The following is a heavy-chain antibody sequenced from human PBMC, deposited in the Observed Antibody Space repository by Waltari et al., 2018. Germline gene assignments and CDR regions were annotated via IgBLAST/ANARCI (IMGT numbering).Heavy chain of an antibody. CDR1: GYSFTSYW. CDR2: IDPSDSYT. V-gene: IGHV5-10-1*03. Sequence: EVQLVQSGAEVKKPWESLRISCKGSGYSFTSYWLSWVRQMPGKGLEWMGRIDPSDSYTNYSPSFQGHVTISADKSISTAYLQWSSLKASDTAMYYCARQGLVVVTEINPFDYWGQGTLVTVSS. CDR3: ARQGLVVVTEINPFDY. D-gene: IGHD3-22*01. J-gene: IGHJ4*02.